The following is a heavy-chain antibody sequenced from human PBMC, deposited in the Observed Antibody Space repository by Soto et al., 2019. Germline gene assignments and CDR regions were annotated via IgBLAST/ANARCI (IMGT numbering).Heavy chain of an antibody. V-gene: IGHV1-69*01. Sequence: QVQLVQSGAEVKKPGSSVKVSCKASGGTFSSYAISWVRQAPGQGLEWMGGIIPIFGTANYAQKFQGRVTITADESTSTSYMELSSLRSEDTAVYYCARVLDPRSNFDWLLYDYYYYGMDVCGQGTTVTVSS. CDR1: GGTFSSYA. J-gene: IGHJ6*02. CDR2: IIPIFGTA. CDR3: ARVLDPRSNFDWLLYDYYYYGMDV. D-gene: IGHD3-9*01.